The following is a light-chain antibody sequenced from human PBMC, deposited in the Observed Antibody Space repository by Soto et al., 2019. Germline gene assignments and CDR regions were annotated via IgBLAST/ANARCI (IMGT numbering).Light chain of an antibody. V-gene: IGLV8-61*01. Sequence: QAVVTQEPSFSVSPGGTVTLTCGLSSGSVSTSYYPAWYQQTPGQAPRPLIYNTNTRSSGVPDRFSGSLLGNKAALTITGAQADDESDYYCVLYISGTWLFGGGTQLTVL. CDR1: SGSVSTSYY. CDR2: NTN. J-gene: IGLJ3*02. CDR3: VLYISGTWL.